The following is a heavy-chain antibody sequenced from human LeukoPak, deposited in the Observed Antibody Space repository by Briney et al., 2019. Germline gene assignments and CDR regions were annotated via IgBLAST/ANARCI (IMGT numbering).Heavy chain of an antibody. V-gene: IGHV4-34*01. CDR2: INHSGST. CDR1: GGSFSRYY. CDR3: ARHARYNNWFDP. Sequence: PSETLSLTCAVYGGSFSRYYWSWIRQPPGKGLEWIGEINHSGSTNYNPSLKSRVTISVDTSKNQFSLKLSSVTAADTAVYYCARHARYNNWFDPWGQGTLVTVSS. J-gene: IGHJ5*02. D-gene: IGHD1-1*01.